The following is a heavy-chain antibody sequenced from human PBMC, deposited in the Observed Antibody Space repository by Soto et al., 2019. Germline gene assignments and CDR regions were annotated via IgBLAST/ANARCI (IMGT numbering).Heavy chain of an antibody. CDR1: GYSFTRYW. Sequence: GESLKISCKGSGYSFTRYWIGWVRQMPGKGLEWMGIIYPGDSDTRYSPSFQGQVTISADKSISTAYLQWSSLKASDTAMYHCARLYCAGDCYHYGMDVWGQGTTVTVSS. D-gene: IGHD2-21*02. CDR3: ARLYCAGDCYHYGMDV. J-gene: IGHJ6*02. CDR2: IYPGDSDT. V-gene: IGHV5-51*01.